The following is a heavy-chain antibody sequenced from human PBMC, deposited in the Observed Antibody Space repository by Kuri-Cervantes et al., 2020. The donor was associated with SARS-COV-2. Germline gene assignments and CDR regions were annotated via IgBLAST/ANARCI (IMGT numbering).Heavy chain of an antibody. J-gene: IGHJ4*02. D-gene: IGHD1-26*01. CDR1: GFTFSNAR. Sequence: GASLKISCAASGFTFSNARMRWVRQAPGKGQEWVGRIKSKTDGGTTDYAAPVEGRFTISRDDSKNTLYRQMNSLKTEDTAVYYDTTDVCELPFDYWGQGTLVTVSS. V-gene: IGHV3-15*01. CDR3: TTDVCELPFDY. CDR2: IKSKTDGGTT.